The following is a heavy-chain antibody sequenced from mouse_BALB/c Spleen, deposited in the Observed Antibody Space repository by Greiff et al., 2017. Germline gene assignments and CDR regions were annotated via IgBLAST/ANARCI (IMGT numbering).Heavy chain of an antibody. J-gene: IGHJ1*01. CDR3: ARDGGITTSYWYFDV. CDR2: IWAGGST. CDR1: GFSLTSYG. V-gene: IGHV2-9*02. Sequence: VQLQESGPGLVAPSQSLSITCTVSGFSLTSYGVHWVRQPPGKGLEWLGVIWAGGSTNYNSALMSRLSISKDNSKSQVFLKMNSLQTDDTAMYYCARDGGITTSYWYFDVWGAGTTVTVSS. D-gene: IGHD2-4*01.